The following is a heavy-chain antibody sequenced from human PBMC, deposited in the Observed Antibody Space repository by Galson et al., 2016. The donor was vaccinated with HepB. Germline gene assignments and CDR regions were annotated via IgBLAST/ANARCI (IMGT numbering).Heavy chain of an antibody. V-gene: IGHV3-21*01. CDR1: GFTFRSHA. J-gene: IGHJ3*02. CDR2: ISRGGTYT. Sequence: SLRLSCAASGFTFRSHAMSWVRQAPGKGLDWVSCISRGGTYTYYADSVKGHFTVSRDNAKNSLYLQMNNLRAEDTALYYCASERLDSSGYSYPDAFEIWGLGTMVTVSS. D-gene: IGHD3-22*01. CDR3: ASERLDSSGYSYPDAFEI.